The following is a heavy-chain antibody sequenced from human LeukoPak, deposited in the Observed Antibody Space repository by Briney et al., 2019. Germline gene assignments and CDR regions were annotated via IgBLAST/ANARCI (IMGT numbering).Heavy chain of an antibody. CDR3: AKVGYDTTSSAH. V-gene: IGHV3-30-3*01. CDR1: GFTFSSYA. J-gene: IGHJ4*02. D-gene: IGHD3-22*01. Sequence: GGSLRLSCAASGFTFSSYAMHWVRQAPGKGLEWVAVISYDGSNKYYADSVKGRFTISRDNSKNTLYLQMNSLRAEDTAVYYCAKVGYDTTSSAHWGQGTLVTVSS. CDR2: ISYDGSNK.